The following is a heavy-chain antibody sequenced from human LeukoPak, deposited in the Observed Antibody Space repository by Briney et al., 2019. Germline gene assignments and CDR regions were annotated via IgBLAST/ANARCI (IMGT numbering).Heavy chain of an antibody. CDR3: AREVNEPASTDAFDI. CDR2: IYHSGSA. CDR1: GGSISSDNYF. V-gene: IGHV4-31*03. Sequence: SQTLSLTCTVPGGSISSDNYFWSWIRQHPGKGLEWLGYIYHSGSAYYNPSLKSRLTISVDTSKNQFSLKLNSVIAADAAVYYCAREVNEPASTDAFDIWGQGTMVTVSS. J-gene: IGHJ3*02. D-gene: IGHD2-15*01.